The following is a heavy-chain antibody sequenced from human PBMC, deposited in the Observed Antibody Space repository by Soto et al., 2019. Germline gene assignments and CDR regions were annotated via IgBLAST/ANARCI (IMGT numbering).Heavy chain of an antibody. J-gene: IGHJ4*02. CDR1: GFTFSSYA. CDR3: EKETGSGYYEKGY. V-gene: IGHV3-23*01. CDR2: ISGSGGST. D-gene: IGHD3-22*01. Sequence: WGSLRLSCAASGFTFSSYAMSWVRQAPGKGLAWVSAISGSGGSTYYADSVKGRFTISRDHSKNTLYLQMNSLRAVDTAVYYCEKETGSGYYEKGYGDQGTLVTVSS.